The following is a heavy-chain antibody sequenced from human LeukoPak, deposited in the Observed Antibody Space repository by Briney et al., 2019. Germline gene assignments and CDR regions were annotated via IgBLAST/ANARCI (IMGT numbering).Heavy chain of an antibody. Sequence: PGGSLRLSCAASGFTFSSYGMHWVRQAPGKGLEWVAVIWYDGSNKYYADSVKGRFTNSRDNSKNTLYLQMNSLRAEDTAVYYCARDRGSGSPGGWFDPWGQGTLVTVSS. CDR3: ARDRGSGSPGGWFDP. V-gene: IGHV3-33*01. J-gene: IGHJ5*02. D-gene: IGHD3-10*01. CDR1: GFTFSSYG. CDR2: IWYDGSNK.